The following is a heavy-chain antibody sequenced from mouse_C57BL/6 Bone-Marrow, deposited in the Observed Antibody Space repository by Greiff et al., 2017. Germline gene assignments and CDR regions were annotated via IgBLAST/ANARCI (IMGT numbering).Heavy chain of an antibody. Sequence: EVKLVESGGGLVQPGGSLSLSCAASGFTFTDYYMSWVRQPPGKALEWLGFIRNKANGYTTEYSASVKGRFTISSDNSQSILYLQMNALRAEDSATYYCARYGGTLDYWGQGTTLTVSS. CDR3: ARYGGTLDY. V-gene: IGHV7-3*01. CDR2: IRNKANGYTT. J-gene: IGHJ2*01. D-gene: IGHD3-3*01. CDR1: GFTFTDYY.